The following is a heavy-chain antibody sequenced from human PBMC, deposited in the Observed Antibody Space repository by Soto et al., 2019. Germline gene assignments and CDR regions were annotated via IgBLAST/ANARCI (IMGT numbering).Heavy chain of an antibody. CDR2: IYPGDSDT. V-gene: IGHV5-51*01. J-gene: IGHJ3*02. Sequence: GESLKISCKGSGYSFTSYWIGWVRQMPGKGLEWMGIIYPGDSDTRYRPSFQGQVTISADKSISTAYLQWSSLKASDSAMYYCARRAYCGGDCYSDAFDIWGQGTMVTVS. CDR3: ARRAYCGGDCYSDAFDI. D-gene: IGHD2-21*02. CDR1: GYSFTSYW.